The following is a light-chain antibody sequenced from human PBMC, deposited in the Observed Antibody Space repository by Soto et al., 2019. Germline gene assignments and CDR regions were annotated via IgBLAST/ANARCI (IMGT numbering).Light chain of an antibody. CDR1: SSDVGGYNY. J-gene: IGLJ2*01. Sequence: QSALTQPASVSGSPGQSITISCTGTSSDVGGYNYVSWYQQHPGKAPKLMIYEVTHRPSGTSNRFSDSKSGNTASLTISGLQAEDEADYYCSSYTGGGVVFGGGTKVTVL. V-gene: IGLV2-14*01. CDR2: EVT. CDR3: SSYTGGGVV.